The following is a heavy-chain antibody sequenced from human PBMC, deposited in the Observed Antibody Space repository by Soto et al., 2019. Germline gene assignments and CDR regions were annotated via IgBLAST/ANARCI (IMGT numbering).Heavy chain of an antibody. V-gene: IGHV6-1*01. CDR3: AREYSAGWST. Sequence: SQTLSLTCAISGDSVSSNSAAWNWIRQSPSRGLEWPGRTYYRSKWYNEYALSVKSRISINPDTSKNQFSLQLNSVTPDDTAVYYCAREYSAGWSTWGQGTLVTSPQ. CDR2: TYYRSKWYN. CDR1: GDSVSSNSAA. D-gene: IGHD6-19*01. J-gene: IGHJ1*01.